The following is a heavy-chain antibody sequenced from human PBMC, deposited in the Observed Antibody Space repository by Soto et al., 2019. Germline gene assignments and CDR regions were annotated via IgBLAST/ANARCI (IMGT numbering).Heavy chain of an antibody. CDR3: ARVLSDYVWGSYRRGYGMDV. CDR1: GGSISSYY. V-gene: IGHV4-4*07. Sequence: SETLSLTCTVSGGSISSYYWSWIRQPAGKGLEWIGRIYTSGSTNYNPSLKSRVTMSVDTSKNQFSLKLSSVTAADTAVYYCARVLSDYVWGSYRRGYGMDVWGQGTTVTVS. CDR2: IYTSGST. D-gene: IGHD3-16*02. J-gene: IGHJ6*02.